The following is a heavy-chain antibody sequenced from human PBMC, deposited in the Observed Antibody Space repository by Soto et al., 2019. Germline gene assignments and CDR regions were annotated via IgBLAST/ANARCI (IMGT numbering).Heavy chain of an antibody. V-gene: IGHV4-34*01. J-gene: IGHJ6*03. CDR3: ARARMDYYYYYYMDV. CDR1: GGYFSGYY. Sequence: SETLSLTCAVYGGYFSGYYWSWIRQPPGKGLEWIGEINHSGSTNYNPSLKSRVTISVDTSKNQFSLKLSSVTAADTAVYYCARARMDYYYYYYMDVWGKGTTVTVSS. CDR2: INHSGST.